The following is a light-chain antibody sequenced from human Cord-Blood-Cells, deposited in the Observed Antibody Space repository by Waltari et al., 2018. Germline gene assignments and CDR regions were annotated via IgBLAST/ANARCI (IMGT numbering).Light chain of an antibody. V-gene: IGKV1-39*01. J-gene: IGKJ2*03. CDR3: QQSYSTPYS. CDR1: QSISSY. Sequence: DLQMTQSPSSLSASVGDRVTITCRASQSISSYFNWYQQKPGKAPKLLIYAASSLQIGVPSRFSGIGSGTDFTLTISSLQPEDFATYYCQQSYSTPYSFGQGTKLEIK. CDR2: AAS.